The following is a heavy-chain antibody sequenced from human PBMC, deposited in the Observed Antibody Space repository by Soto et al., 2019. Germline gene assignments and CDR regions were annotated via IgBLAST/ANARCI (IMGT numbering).Heavy chain of an antibody. J-gene: IGHJ6*02. CDR3: VKDRSDSSYGMDV. D-gene: IGHD4-4*01. V-gene: IGHV3-74*01. Sequence: EVQLVESGGGSVQPGGSLRLSCAASGFTFSRYWMHWVRQAPGKGLVWVSRINSDGTYRTHADSVKGRFAISRDNAKNKLYLQINSLTADDTAVYYCVKDRSDSSYGMDVWGPGTTVTVSS. CDR2: INSDGTYR. CDR1: GFTFSRYW.